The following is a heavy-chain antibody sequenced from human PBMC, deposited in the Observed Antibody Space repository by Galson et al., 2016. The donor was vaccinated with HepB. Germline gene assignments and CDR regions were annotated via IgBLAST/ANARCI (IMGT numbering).Heavy chain of an antibody. J-gene: IGHJ5*02. CDR1: GGAISGYY. CDR2: INHNGHN. CDR3: ARGPLGVAVPAANGGGNWFDP. Sequence: SETLSLTCAVYGGAISGYYWSWIRQPPGRGLEWIGGINHNGHNHYIPSLKSRVTISLDTSKNQFSLRLRSVTAADTAVHYCARGPLGVAVPAANGGGNWFDPWGQGTLVTVSS. V-gene: IGHV4-34*01. D-gene: IGHD2-2*01.